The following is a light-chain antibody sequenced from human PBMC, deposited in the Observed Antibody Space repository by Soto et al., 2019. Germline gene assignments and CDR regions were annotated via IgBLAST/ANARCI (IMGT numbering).Light chain of an antibody. J-gene: IGKJ4*01. V-gene: IGKV3-15*01. CDR1: QSVSSN. CDR2: GAS. Sequence: EIVMTQYPATLSVSPGERAILTCRASQSVSSNLAWYQQKPGQAPRLLIYGASTRATGIPARFSGSGSGTEFTLTISSLQSEDFAVYYCQQYNNWPPLTFGGGTNVEIK. CDR3: QQYNNWPPLT.